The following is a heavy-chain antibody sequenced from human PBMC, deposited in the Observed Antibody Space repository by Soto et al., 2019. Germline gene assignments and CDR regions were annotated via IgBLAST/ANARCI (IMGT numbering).Heavy chain of an antibody. CDR3: ARAARPGSQIVVNAATSAYFDY. CDR1: GRSFGGYS. V-gene: IGHV4-34*01. J-gene: IGHJ4*02. Sequence: SETLSLTYAVYGRSFGGYSWTWIRQAPGKGLEWIGEINRRGNINYNPSLGSRVTISKDASKNQFSLKLRSVTTADAAINFCARAARPGSQIVVNAATSAYFDYWGLGTLVTVSS. CDR2: INRRGNI. D-gene: IGHD2-15*01.